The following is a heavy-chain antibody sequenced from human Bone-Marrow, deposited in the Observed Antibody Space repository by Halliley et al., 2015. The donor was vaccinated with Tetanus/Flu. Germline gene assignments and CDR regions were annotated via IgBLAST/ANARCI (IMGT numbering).Heavy chain of an antibody. D-gene: IGHD3-22*01. CDR2: IYYSGST. CDR1: GDSINNYY. V-gene: IGHV4-59*01. Sequence: TLSLTCTVSGDSINNYYWNWIRQPPGKGLEWIGYIYYSGSTNYNPSLKSRVTISIDTSKNHFSLKLTSVTAADTAVYYCARHYDGSGYSVNRFDPWGQGTLVTVSS. CDR3: ARHYDGSGYSVNRFDP. J-gene: IGHJ5*02.